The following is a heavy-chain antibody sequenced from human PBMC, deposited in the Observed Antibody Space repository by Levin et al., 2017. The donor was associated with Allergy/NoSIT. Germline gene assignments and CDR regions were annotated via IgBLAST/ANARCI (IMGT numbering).Heavy chain of an antibody. CDR1: GLTFRNYF. J-gene: IGHJ3*02. Sequence: GGSLRLSCAASGLTFRNYFMVWVRQAPAKGLEWVSGISASGGGTYYADSVKGRFTVSRDDSKNTLYLEMSSLRAEDTAIYYCGRDPNGDYLGAFEMWGQGTVVTVSS. CDR2: ISASGGGT. CDR3: GRDPNGDYLGAFEM. V-gene: IGHV3-23*01. D-gene: IGHD2-8*01.